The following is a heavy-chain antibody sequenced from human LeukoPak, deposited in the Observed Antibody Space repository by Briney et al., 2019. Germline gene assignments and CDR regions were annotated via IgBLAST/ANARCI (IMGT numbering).Heavy chain of an antibody. Sequence: VASVKVSCKASGGTFSSYAISWVRQAPGQGPEWMGRIIPIFGTANYAQKFQGRVTITTDESTSTAYMELSSLRSEDTAVYYCARSPYYYDSSGYPDYYYMDVWGKGTTVTVSS. CDR3: ARSPYYYDSSGYPDYYYMDV. V-gene: IGHV1-69*05. J-gene: IGHJ6*03. D-gene: IGHD3-22*01. CDR2: IIPIFGTA. CDR1: GGTFSSYA.